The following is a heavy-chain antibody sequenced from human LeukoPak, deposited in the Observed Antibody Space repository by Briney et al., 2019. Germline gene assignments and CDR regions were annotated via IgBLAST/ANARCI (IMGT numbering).Heavy chain of an antibody. V-gene: IGHV4-39*01. CDR3: ARHAPWYYGMDV. CDR1: GGSISSSSYY. J-gene: IGHJ6*02. Sequence: SETLSLTCTVSGGSISSSSYYWGWIRQPPGKGLEWIGSIYYSGSTYYNPSFKSRVTISVDTSKNQFSLKLSSVTAADTAVYYCARHAPWYYGMDVWGQGTTVTVSS. CDR2: IYYSGST.